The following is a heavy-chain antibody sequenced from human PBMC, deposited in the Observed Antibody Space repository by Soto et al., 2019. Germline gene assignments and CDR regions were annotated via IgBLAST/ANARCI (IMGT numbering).Heavy chain of an antibody. CDR3: ARTYGGNTFDY. CDR1: GGSISSSNW. V-gene: IGHV4-4*02. J-gene: IGHJ4*02. Sequence: NPSETLSLTCAVSGGSISSSNWWSWVRQPPGKGLEWIGEIYHSGSTNYNPSLKSRVTISVDTSKNQFSLKLSSVTAADTAVYYCARTYGGNTFDYWGQGTLVTVSS. D-gene: IGHD4-17*01. CDR2: IYHSGST.